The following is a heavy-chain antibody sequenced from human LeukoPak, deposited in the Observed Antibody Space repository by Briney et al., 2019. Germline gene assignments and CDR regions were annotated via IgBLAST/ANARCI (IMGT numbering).Heavy chain of an antibody. CDR1: GGSFSGYY. V-gene: IGHV4-34*01. J-gene: IGHJ6*03. CDR3: ARARAARRNYYYMDV. D-gene: IGHD6-6*01. CDR2: INHSGST. Sequence: SETLSLTCAVYGGSFSGYYWSWIRQPPGKGLEWIGEINHSGSTNYNPSLKSRVTISVDTSKNQFSLKLSSVTAADTAVYYCARARAARRNYYYMDVWGKGTTVTVSS.